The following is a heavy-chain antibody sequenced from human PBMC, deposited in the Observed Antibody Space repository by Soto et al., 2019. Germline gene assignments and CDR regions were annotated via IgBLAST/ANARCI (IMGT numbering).Heavy chain of an antibody. CDR2: IFSNDEK. D-gene: IGHD3-3*01. CDR1: VFSLSNARMG. V-gene: IGHV2-26*01. Sequence: QVTLKESGRVLGKPTETLMLTCTVSVFSLSNARMGVSGIRRPPGKALEWLAHIFSNDEKSYSTSPKSRLTIYKETSKSQVVLTVTNMDPVDTATYYCARKGNDWAEVFGVVAYFEYWCQGTLVAVAS. J-gene: IGHJ4*02. CDR3: ARKGNDWAEVFGVVAYFEY.